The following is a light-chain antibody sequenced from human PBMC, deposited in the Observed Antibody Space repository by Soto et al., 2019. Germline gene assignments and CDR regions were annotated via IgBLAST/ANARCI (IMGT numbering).Light chain of an antibody. CDR1: SGSVSTSYY. CDR2: STS. Sequence: QAVVTQEPSFSVSPGGTVTLTCGLSSGSVSTSYYPTWYQQTPGQAPRTLIYSTSTRSSGVPDRFSGSILGNKAALTITGAQADDESHYYCLLYMGSGVWVFGGVTKVTVL. CDR3: LLYMGSGVWV. J-gene: IGLJ3*02. V-gene: IGLV8-61*01.